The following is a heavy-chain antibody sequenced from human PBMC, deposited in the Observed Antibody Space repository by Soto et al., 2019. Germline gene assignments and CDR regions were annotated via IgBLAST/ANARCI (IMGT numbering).Heavy chain of an antibody. D-gene: IGHD3-10*01. J-gene: IGHJ5*02. CDR2: IYYSGST. CDR3: ARPSLLMVGGIINGGWFAP. CDR1: GGSISTSSHY. Sequence: SETLSLTCTVSGGSISTSSHYWGWIRQPPGKGLEWIGSIYYSGSTYYNPSLKSRVTLSVDTSKKQFSLKLNSVTAADTAVYYCARPSLLMVGGIINGGWFAPWGQGTLVTVSS. V-gene: IGHV4-39*01.